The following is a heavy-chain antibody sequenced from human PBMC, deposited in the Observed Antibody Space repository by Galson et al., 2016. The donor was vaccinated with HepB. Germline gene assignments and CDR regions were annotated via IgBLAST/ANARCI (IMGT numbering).Heavy chain of an antibody. CDR3: ARGGGFSSGWRF. CDR2: IFYSGNT. CDR1: GGSINNYY. V-gene: IGHV4-59*01. Sequence: SETLSLTCSVSGGSINNYYWNWIRQPPGKGLEWIGYIFYSGNTKYNPSLKSRVTISVDTSKNQFSLNVNSVTDADTAVYYCARGGGFSSGWRFWGQGTLVTVSS. D-gene: IGHD6-19*01. J-gene: IGHJ4*02.